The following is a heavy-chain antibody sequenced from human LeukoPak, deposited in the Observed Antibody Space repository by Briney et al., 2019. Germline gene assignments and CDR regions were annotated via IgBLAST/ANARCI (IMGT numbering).Heavy chain of an antibody. V-gene: IGHV7-4-1*02. D-gene: IGHD3-22*01. Sequence: ASVKVSCKASGYTYTSYAMNWVRQAPGQGLEWMGWINTYTGNPTYAQGFTGRFVFSLDTSVSTAYLQISSLKAEDTAVYYCARWDYDSSGYALYYFDYWGQGTLVTVSS. CDR3: ARWDYDSSGYALYYFDY. CDR2: INTYTGNP. CDR1: GYTYTSYA. J-gene: IGHJ4*02.